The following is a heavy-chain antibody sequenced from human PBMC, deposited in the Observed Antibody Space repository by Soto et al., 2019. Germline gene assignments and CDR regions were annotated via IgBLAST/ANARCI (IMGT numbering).Heavy chain of an antibody. CDR1: GGTFSSYA. CDR2: IIPIFGTA. J-gene: IGHJ6*02. D-gene: IGHD2-2*01. CDR3: ANHVPAAIIYYYYGMDV. Sequence: GASVKVSCKASGGTFSSYAISWVRQAPGQGLEWMGGIIPIFGTANYAQKFQGRVTITADESTSTAYMELSSLRSEDTAVYYCANHVPAAIIYYYYGMDVWGQGTTVTVSS. V-gene: IGHV1-69*13.